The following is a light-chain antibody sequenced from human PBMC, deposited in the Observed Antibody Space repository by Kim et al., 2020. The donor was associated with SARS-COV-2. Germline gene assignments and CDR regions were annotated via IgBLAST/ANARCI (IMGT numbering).Light chain of an antibody. CDR3: SSYAGSNNGV. CDR1: SSDIGSYDY. Sequence: GQSVTISCTGSSSDIGSYDYVSCYQQYPGKAPKLIIYDVTKRPSGVPDRFSGSKSANTASLTVSGLQAEDEADYYCSSYAGSNNGVFGEGTQLTVL. V-gene: IGLV2-8*01. J-gene: IGLJ2*01. CDR2: DVT.